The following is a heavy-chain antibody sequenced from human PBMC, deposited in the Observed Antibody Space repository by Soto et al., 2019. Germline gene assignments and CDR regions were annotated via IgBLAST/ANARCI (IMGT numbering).Heavy chain of an antibody. D-gene: IGHD2-2*01. V-gene: IGHV3-23*01. CDR2: IYGNAGAT. CDR3: AKGPAIVLVPAAMNYYYGMDV. CDR1: GFTFSTFS. J-gene: IGHJ6*02. Sequence: PGGSLRLSCAGSGFTFSTFSMNWVRQAPGKGLEWVSSIYGNAGATFYADSVKGRFTISRDNSNNILYLQMNSLRVEDTAVYYCAKGPAIVLVPAAMNYYYGMDVWGQGTTVTV.